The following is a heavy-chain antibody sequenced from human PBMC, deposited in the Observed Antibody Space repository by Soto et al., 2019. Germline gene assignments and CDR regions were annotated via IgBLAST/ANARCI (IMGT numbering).Heavy chain of an antibody. V-gene: IGHV3-15*07. CDR1: GFNFNNAW. CDR3: STDDFWSAYE. J-gene: IGHJ4*02. D-gene: IGHD3-3*01. CDR2: IRSKTDGGTT. Sequence: EVQLVESGGGLVKPGGSLRLSCAASGFNFNNAWMNWVRQGPAKGLEWVGHIRSKTDGGTTYYAAPVKGRFTISRDDSRNTLYLQMNSLETEDTAVYYCSTDDFWSAYEWGQGTLVTVSS.